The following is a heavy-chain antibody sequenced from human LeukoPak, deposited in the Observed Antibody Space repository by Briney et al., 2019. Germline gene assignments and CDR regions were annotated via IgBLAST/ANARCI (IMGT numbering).Heavy chain of an antibody. CDR3: ARDHDSSSCPYFDY. CDR2: ISGSGGST. D-gene: IGHD6-13*01. J-gene: IGHJ4*02. Sequence: GGSLRLSCAASGFTFSSYSMNWVRQAPGKGLEWVSAISGSGGSTYYADSVKGRFTISRDNAKNSLYLQMNSLRAEDTAVYYCARDHDSSSCPYFDYWGQGTLVTVSS. CDR1: GFTFSSYS. V-gene: IGHV3-21*01.